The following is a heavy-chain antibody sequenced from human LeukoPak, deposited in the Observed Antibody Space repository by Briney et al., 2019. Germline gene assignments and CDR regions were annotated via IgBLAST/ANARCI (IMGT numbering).Heavy chain of an antibody. CDR2: IIPILGIA. CDR1: GGTFSSYA. J-gene: IGHJ4*02. V-gene: IGHV1-69*04. D-gene: IGHD3-22*01. CDR3: ARAVAGYYDSSGYYS. Sequence: ASVKVSCKASGGTFSSYAISWVRQAPGQGLEWMGRIIPILGIANYAQKFQGRVTITADKSTSTAYMELSSLRSEDTAVYYCARAVAGYYDSSGYYSWGQGTLVTVSS.